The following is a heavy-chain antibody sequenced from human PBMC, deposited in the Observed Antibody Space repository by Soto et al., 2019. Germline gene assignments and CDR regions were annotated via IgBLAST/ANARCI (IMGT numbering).Heavy chain of an antibody. CDR2: INPSGGST. CDR1: GYTFTSYY. CDR3: ARADYGDYEPAEYFQH. D-gene: IGHD4-17*01. V-gene: IGHV1-46*03. J-gene: IGHJ1*01. Sequence: QVQLVQSGAEVKKPGASVKVSCKASGYTFTSYYMHWVRQAPGQGLEWMGIINPSGGSTSYAQNFQGPVTMTRDTSTSTGYMELSSLRAEDTAVYYCARADYGDYEPAEYFQHWGQGTLVTVSS.